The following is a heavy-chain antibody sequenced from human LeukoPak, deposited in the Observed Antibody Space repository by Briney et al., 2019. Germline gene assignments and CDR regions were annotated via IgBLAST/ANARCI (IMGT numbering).Heavy chain of an antibody. CDR1: GYTFSGYY. CDR3: ARSYSSSSYFDY. CDR2: INPESGGT. V-gene: IGHV1-2*02. J-gene: IGHJ4*02. Sequence: GASVKVSCKASGYTFSGYYIHWVRQAPGQGLEWMGWINPESGGTNYAQKFQGRVTMTRDTSISTAYMELSRLRSDDTAVYYCARSYSSSSYFDYWGQGTLVTVSS. D-gene: IGHD6-6*01.